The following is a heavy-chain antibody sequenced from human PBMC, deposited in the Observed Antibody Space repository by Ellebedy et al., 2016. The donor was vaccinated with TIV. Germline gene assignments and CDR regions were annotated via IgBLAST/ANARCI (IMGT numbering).Heavy chain of an antibody. CDR3: ARAIYGASYL. D-gene: IGHD4-17*01. J-gene: IGHJ2*01. V-gene: IGHV3-7*01. CDR1: GFTLNNYW. Sequence: GESLKISCPASGFTLNNYWMTWVRQAPGKGLEWVANINEDGTKKHYVDSVRGRFTISRDYAGNSLSLQMHSLGAEDTAVYYCARAIYGASYLWGRGTLVTVSS. CDR2: INEDGTKK.